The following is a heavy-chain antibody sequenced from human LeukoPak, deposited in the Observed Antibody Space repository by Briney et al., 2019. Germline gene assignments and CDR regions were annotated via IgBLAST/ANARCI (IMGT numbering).Heavy chain of an antibody. J-gene: IGHJ4*02. CDR1: GGSISSYH. V-gene: IGHV4-4*07. CDR2: IYTSGST. Sequence: PSETLSLTCTVSGGSISSYHWSWIRQPAGKGLEWIGRIYTSGSTNYNPSLKSRVTMSVDTSKNQFSLKLSSVTATDTAVYYCARVRTPGPPYFDYWGQGTLVTVSS. D-gene: IGHD2-15*01. CDR3: ARVRTPGPPYFDY.